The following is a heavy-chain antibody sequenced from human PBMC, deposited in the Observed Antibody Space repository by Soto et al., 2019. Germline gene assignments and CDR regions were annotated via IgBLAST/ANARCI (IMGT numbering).Heavy chain of an antibody. Sequence: PSETLSLTCTVSGGSISSGGYYWSWIRQHPGKGLEWIGYIYYSGSTYYNPSLKSRVTISVDTSKNQFSLKLSSVTAADTAVYYCARDRTLVTDDGMDVWGQGTTVTV. D-gene: IGHD2-21*02. CDR3: ARDRTLVTDDGMDV. CDR1: GGSISSGGYY. J-gene: IGHJ6*02. V-gene: IGHV4-31*03. CDR2: IYYSGST.